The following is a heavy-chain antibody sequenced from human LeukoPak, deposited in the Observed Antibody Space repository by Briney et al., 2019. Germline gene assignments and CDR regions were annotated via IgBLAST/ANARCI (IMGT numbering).Heavy chain of an antibody. J-gene: IGHJ4*02. V-gene: IGHV1-8*01. Sequence: ASVKVSCKASGYTFTTYDINWVRQATGQGLEWMGWMNPNSGNTGYAQKFQGRVTMTSNTSISTAFMELSGLRSEDTAVYFCARRNTAMVAGPDYWGQGSLVTVSS. CDR1: GYTFTTYD. CDR3: ARRNTAMVAGPDY. CDR2: MNPNSGNT. D-gene: IGHD5-18*01.